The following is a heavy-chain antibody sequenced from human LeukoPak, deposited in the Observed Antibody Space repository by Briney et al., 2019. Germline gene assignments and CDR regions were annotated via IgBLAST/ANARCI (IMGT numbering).Heavy chain of an antibody. J-gene: IGHJ6*02. V-gene: IGHV1-18*01. Sequence: ASVKVSCKASGYTFTSYGISCVRQAPGQGLEWMGWISAYNGNTNYAQKLQGRVTMTTDTSTSTAYMELRSLRSDDTAVYYCAREELVPYYYGMDVWGQGTTVTVSS. CDR2: ISAYNGNT. D-gene: IGHD6-13*01. CDR1: GYTFTSYG. CDR3: AREELVPYYYGMDV.